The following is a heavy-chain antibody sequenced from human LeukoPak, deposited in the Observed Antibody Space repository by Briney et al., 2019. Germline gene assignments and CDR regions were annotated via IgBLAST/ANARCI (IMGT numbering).Heavy chain of an antibody. J-gene: IGHJ6*02. CDR1: GYSFSGDY. Sequence: ASVKVSCKASGYSFSGDYMHWVRQAPGQGLEWMGWINPNSGGTNYAQKFQGRVTMTRDTSISTAYMEVRSLNFDDTAVYCCARVRDDGLHYYYAMDVWGQGTTVTVSS. V-gene: IGHV1-2*02. CDR2: INPNSGGT. D-gene: IGHD5-24*01. CDR3: ARVRDDGLHYYYAMDV.